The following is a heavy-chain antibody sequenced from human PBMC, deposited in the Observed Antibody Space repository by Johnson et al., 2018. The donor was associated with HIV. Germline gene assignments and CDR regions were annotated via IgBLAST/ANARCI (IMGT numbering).Heavy chain of an antibody. V-gene: IGHV3-43*01. Sequence: VLLVESGGGVVQPGGSLRLSCAASGFTFDDYTMHWVRQGPGKGLEWVSLISWDGGSTYYGDSLKGRFTISRDNSKNSLYLQMNSLRSEDTALYYCAKGGLGHTDAFDIWGQGTMVTVSS. CDR2: ISWDGGST. CDR1: GFTFDDYT. CDR3: AKGGLGHTDAFDI. D-gene: IGHD6-19*01. J-gene: IGHJ3*02.